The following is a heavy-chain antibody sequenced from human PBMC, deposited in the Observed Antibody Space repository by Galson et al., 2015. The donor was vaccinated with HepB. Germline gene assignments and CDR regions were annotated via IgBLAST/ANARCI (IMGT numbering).Heavy chain of an antibody. D-gene: IGHD1-7*01. CDR3: ASSLAGTTHLRWYFDL. J-gene: IGHJ2*01. V-gene: IGHV3-21*01. CDR1: GFTFSSYS. Sequence: SLRLSCAASGFTFSSYSMNWVRQAPGKGLEWVSSISSSSSYIYYADSVKGRFTISRDNAKNSLYLQMNSLRAEDTAVYYCASSLAGTTHLRWYFDLWGRGTLVTVSS. CDR2: ISSSSSYI.